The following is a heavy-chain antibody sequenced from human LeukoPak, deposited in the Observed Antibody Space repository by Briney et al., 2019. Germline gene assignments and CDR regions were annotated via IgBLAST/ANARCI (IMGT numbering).Heavy chain of an antibody. CDR2: IYHSGST. D-gene: IGHD1-14*01. Sequence: SGTLSLTCAVSGGSISSSNWWSWVRQPPGKGLEWIGSIYHSGSTYYNPSLKSRVTISVDTSKNQFSLKLSSVTAADTAVYYCARGIRYISDAFDIWGQGTMVTVSS. CDR3: ARGIRYISDAFDI. CDR1: GGSISSSNW. V-gene: IGHV4-4*02. J-gene: IGHJ3*02.